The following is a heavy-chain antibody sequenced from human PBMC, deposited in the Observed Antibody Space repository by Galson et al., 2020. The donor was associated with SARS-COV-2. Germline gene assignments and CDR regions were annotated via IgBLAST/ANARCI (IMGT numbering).Heavy chain of an antibody. D-gene: IGHD2-21*02. CDR1: GGSFSGYY. CDR3: ARGLQGVHNDLVTYYYYYGMDV. CDR2: INHSGST. V-gene: IGHV4-34*01. J-gene: IGHJ6*04. Sequence: ETSETLSLTCAAYGGSFSGYYWSWIRQPPGKGLEWIAEINHSGSTNYNPSLKSRVTITVDTSKNQFSLKRSAVTAADTAAYYCARGLQGVHNDLVTYYYYYGMDVWGKGTTVTVSS.